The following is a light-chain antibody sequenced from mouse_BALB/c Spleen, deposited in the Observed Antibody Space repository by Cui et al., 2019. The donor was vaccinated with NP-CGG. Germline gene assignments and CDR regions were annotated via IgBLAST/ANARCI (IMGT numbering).Light chain of an antibody. CDR1: TGTVTTSNY. V-gene: IGLV1*01. CDR2: GTN. J-gene: IGLJ1*01. Sequence: QAVFPQQSALPTSPVETVTLTCRSSTGTVTTSNYANWIQEKPDHLFTGLIGGTNNRAPGVPARFSGSLIGDKAALTITGAQTEDEAIYFCARWYSNHWVFGGGTKLTVL. CDR3: ARWYSNHWV.